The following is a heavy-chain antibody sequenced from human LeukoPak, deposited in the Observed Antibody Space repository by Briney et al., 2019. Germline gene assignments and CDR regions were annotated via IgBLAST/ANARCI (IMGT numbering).Heavy chain of an antibody. D-gene: IGHD4-17*01. CDR3: ARDSGDYGDNNIDY. J-gene: IGHJ4*02. CDR2: ISYDGSNK. V-gene: IGHV3-30-3*01. Sequence: GRSLRLSCAASGFTFSSYAMHWVRQAPGKGLEWVAVISYDGSNKYYADSVKGRFTISRDNSKNTLYLQTNSLRAEDTAVYYCARDSGDYGDNNIDYWGQGTLVTVSP. CDR1: GFTFSSYA.